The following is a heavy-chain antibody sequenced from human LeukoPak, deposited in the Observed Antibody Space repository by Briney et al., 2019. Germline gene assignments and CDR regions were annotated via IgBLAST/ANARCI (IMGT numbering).Heavy chain of an antibody. CDR2: ISYDGSNK. CDR1: GFTFSSYA. D-gene: IGHD5-12*01. Sequence: GRSLRLSCAASGFTFSSYAMHWVRQAPGKGLEWVAVISYDGSNKYYADSVKGRFTISRDNSKNTLYLQMNSLRAEDTAVYYCAKDSGYLVYFDYWGQGTLVTVSS. CDR3: AKDSGYLVYFDY. J-gene: IGHJ4*02. V-gene: IGHV3-30-3*01.